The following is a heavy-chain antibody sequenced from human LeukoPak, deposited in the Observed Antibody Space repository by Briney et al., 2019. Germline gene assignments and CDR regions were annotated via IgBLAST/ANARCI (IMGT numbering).Heavy chain of an antibody. CDR1: GFTFSSNV. J-gene: IGHJ4*02. CDR3: AKGGGSGSNGYVQY. Sequence: GGSLRLSCAASGFTFSSNVMSWVRQAPGKGLEWVSLITGNGDGRDYADSVKGRFTTSRDNSKNTLYLQMNSLTGEDTAVYYCAKGGGSGSNGYVQYWGQGILVTVSS. CDR2: ITGNGDGR. V-gene: IGHV3-23*01. D-gene: IGHD3-22*01.